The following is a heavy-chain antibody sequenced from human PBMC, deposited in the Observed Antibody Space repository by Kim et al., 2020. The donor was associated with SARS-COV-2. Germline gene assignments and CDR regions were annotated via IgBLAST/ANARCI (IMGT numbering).Heavy chain of an antibody. CDR1: GFTFSSYA. Sequence: GGSLRLSCAASGFTFSSYAMSWVRQAPGKGLEWVSAISGSGGSTYYADSVKGRFTISRDISKNTLYLQMNSLRAEDTAVYYCAKGVRQLVYFDYWGQGTLVTVSS. CDR2: ISGSGGST. J-gene: IGHJ4*02. V-gene: IGHV3-23*01. D-gene: IGHD6-6*01. CDR3: AKGVRQLVYFDY.